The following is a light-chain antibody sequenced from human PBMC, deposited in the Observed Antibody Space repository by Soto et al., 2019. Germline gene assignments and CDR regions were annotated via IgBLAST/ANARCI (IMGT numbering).Light chain of an antibody. CDR2: DAS. V-gene: IGKV1-8*01. J-gene: IGKJ5*01. Sequence: AIRMTQSPSSFSASTGDRVSITCRATQDIGTYLAWYQQIPGKAPKLLIYDASTLQTGVPSRFSGSGSGTDFTLTISYLQSEDFATYCCQQSYGAPITFGLGTHWRL. CDR3: QQSYGAPIT. CDR1: QDIGTY.